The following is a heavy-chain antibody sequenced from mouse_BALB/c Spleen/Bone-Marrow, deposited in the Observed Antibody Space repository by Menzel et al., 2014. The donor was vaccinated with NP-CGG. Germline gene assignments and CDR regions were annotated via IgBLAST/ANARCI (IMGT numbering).Heavy chain of an antibody. CDR1: GYSITSGYS. V-gene: IGHV3-1*02. CDR3: TRRGLYYGYAMDY. Sequence: VQLQQPGPDLVKPSQSLSLTCTVTGYSITSGYSWHWIRQFPGNKLEWMGYIHYSGSTNYNPSLKSRISITRDTSKNQFFLQLNSVTAEDTATYYCTRRGLYYGYAMDYWGQGTSVTVSS. J-gene: IGHJ4*01. CDR2: IHYSGST. D-gene: IGHD1-1*02.